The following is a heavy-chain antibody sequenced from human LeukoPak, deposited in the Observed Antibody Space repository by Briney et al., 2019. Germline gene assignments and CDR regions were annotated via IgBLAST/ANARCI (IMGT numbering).Heavy chain of an antibody. D-gene: IGHD3-22*01. V-gene: IGHV3-23*01. CDR2: ISGSGGST. J-gene: IGHJ4*02. CDR3: AKAGADHYDMLGNDY. CDR1: GFTFSSYA. Sequence: HPGGSLRLSCAASGFTFSSYAMSWVRQAPGKGLEWVSAISGSGGSTYYADSVKGRFTISRDNSKNTLYLQMNSLRAEDTAVYYCAKAGADHYDMLGNDYWGQGTLVTVSS.